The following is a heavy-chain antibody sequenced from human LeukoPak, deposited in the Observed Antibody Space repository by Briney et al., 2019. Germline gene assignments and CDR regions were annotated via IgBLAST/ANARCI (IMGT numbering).Heavy chain of an antibody. D-gene: IGHD6-19*01. Sequence: SETLSLTCSVSGGSISSDCWSWIRQPGGKGLKWIGRFYSSGTSDINPPFQPRATISVDTSKNQVFLTLTSLTAADTAVYFCAREKSVSGWHADSWGQGTLVTVSS. CDR2: FYSSGTS. J-gene: IGHJ4*02. V-gene: IGHV4-4*07. CDR1: GGSISSDC. CDR3: AREKSVSGWHADS.